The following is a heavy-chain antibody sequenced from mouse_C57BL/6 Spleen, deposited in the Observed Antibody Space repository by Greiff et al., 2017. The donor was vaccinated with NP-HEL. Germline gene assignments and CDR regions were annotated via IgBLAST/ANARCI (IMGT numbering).Heavy chain of an antibody. CDR1: GYTFTSYW. V-gene: IGHV1-53*01. CDR2: INPSNGGT. Sequence: VQLQQPGTELVKPGASVKLSCKASGYTFTSYWMHWVKQRPGQGLEWIGNINPSNGGTNYNEKFKSKATLTVDKSSSTAYMQLSSLTSEDSAVYYCARPGDYYGSSYRYFDVWGTGTTVTVSS. D-gene: IGHD1-1*01. CDR3: ARPGDYYGSSYRYFDV. J-gene: IGHJ1*03.